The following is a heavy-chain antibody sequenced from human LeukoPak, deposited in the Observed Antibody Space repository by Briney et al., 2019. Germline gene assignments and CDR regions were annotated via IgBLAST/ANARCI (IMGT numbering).Heavy chain of an antibody. Sequence: PSETLSLTCTVSGGSISSYYWNWIRQPPGKGLEWIGYIYYSGSTKYNPSLNSRVTMSVDTPKNQLSLNLTSVTAADTAVYYCARAASGYYYASDMWGQGTVVTVSS. CDR2: IYYSGST. V-gene: IGHV4-59*01. CDR3: ARAASGYYYASDM. CDR1: GGSISSYY. D-gene: IGHD5-12*01. J-gene: IGHJ3*02.